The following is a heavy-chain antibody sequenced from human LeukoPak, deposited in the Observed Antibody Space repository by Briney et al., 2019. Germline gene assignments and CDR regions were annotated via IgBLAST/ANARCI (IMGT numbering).Heavy chain of an antibody. V-gene: IGHV1-18*01. D-gene: IGHD6-13*01. CDR3: ARAAAGTVRDAFDI. CDR1: GYTFTSYG. CDR2: ISAYNGNT. Sequence: ASVKVSCKASGYTFTSYGISWVRQAPGQGLEWMGWISAYNGNTNYAQKLQGRATMTTDTSTSTAYMELRSLRSDDTAVYYCARAAAGTVRDAFDIWGQGTMVTVSS. J-gene: IGHJ3*02.